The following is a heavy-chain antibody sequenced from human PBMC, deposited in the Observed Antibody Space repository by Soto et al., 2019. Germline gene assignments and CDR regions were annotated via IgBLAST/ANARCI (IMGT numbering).Heavy chain of an antibody. V-gene: IGHV3-74*01. CDR1: RYSLAYYG. J-gene: IGHJ6*02. D-gene: IGHD5-12*01. CDR2: VHSDGTTT. CDR3: ASTRRDGYNNYYYYYGMDV. Sequence: LRLCSAACRYSLAYYGVHGVRQAPGKGLVWVSRVHSDGTTTTYADSVKGRFTISRDNAKNSLYLQMNSLRAEDTAVYYCASTRRDGYNNYYYYYGMDVSGQGTTVTVSS.